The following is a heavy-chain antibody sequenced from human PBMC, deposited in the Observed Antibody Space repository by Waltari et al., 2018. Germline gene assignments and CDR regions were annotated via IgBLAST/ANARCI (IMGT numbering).Heavy chain of an antibody. CDR3: ARGGWASNTFDI. J-gene: IGHJ3*02. CDR2: SSSSSKYI. Sequence: EVQLVESGGGLVKPGGSLRLSCSASGFPFSSYNMNWVRQAPGKGLELVSFSSSSSKYIFDADSVKGRFTISRDNAKNSLWLQMNSLRVEDTAVYYCARGGWASNTFDIWGQGTMVTVSS. CDR1: GFPFSSYN. D-gene: IGHD3-16*01. V-gene: IGHV3-21*01.